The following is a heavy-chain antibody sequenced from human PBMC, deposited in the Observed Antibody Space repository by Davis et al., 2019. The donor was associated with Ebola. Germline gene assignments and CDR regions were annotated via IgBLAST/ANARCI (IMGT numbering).Heavy chain of an antibody. CDR1: GGLISNYF. J-gene: IGHJ5*02. CDR3: AMIAAAGNWFDP. Sequence: MPSETLSLTCTVSGGLISNYFWSWIRQPPGKGLESIGYIHYSGSTNYNPSLKSRVTMTVDTSKNQFSLKLRSVTAADTAVYYCAMIAAAGNWFDPWGQGTLVSVSS. V-gene: IGHV4-59*08. D-gene: IGHD6-13*01. CDR2: IHYSGST.